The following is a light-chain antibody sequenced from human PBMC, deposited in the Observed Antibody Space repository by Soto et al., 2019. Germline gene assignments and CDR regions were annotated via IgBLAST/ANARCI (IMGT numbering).Light chain of an antibody. V-gene: IGKV3-15*01. Sequence: EIVMTQSPATLSVSPGERATLACRASQSISSNLASYQQKPGQGPRLLIYDASTRATGIPARFSGSGSGTDFTLTISSLQSEDFAVSYCQQYNHWFKWTFGQGTKVEIK. CDR2: DAS. CDR3: QQYNHWFKWT. CDR1: QSISSN. J-gene: IGKJ1*01.